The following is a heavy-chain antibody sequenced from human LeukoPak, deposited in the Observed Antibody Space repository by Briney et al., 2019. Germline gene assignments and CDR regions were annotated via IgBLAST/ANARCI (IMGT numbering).Heavy chain of an antibody. CDR2: IYHSGST. V-gene: IGHV4-4*02. CDR1: GASISSTNW. J-gene: IGHJ4*02. CDR3: ARVLRATRAIDY. D-gene: IGHD2/OR15-2a*01. Sequence: SGTLSLTCAVSGASISSTNWWTWVRQPPGKGLEWIGEIYHSGSTIYNPSLKSRVTISVDTSKNQFSLKLSSVTAADTAVYYCARVLRATRAIDYWGQGTLVTVSS.